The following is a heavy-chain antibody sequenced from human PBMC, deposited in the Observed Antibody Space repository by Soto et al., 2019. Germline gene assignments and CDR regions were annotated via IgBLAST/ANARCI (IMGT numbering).Heavy chain of an antibody. CDR2: ISSSGTFK. J-gene: IGHJ6*02. V-gene: IGHV3-21*01. Sequence: EVHLVESGGGLVKPGGSLRLSCAASGFTFRDFTMNWVRQAPGKGLEWVSSISSSGTFKYYADSVRGRFTISRDNAKNTLYLQMNRLRPEDSGVYFCARVTPGNNLYYFSGLDVWGQGTSVTVSS. CDR3: ARVTPGNNLYYFSGLDV. CDR1: GFTFRDFT. D-gene: IGHD1-1*01.